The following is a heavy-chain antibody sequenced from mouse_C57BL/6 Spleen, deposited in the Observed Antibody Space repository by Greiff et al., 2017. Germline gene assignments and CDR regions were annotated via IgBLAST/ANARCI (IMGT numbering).Heavy chain of an antibody. Sequence: EVHLVESEGGLVQPGSSMKLSCTASGFTFSDYYMAWVRQVPEKGLEWVANINYDGSSTYYLDSLKSRFIISRDNAKNILYLQMSSLKSEDTATYYCARGGSSYGDYAMDYWGQGTSVTVSS. CDR3: ARGGSSYGDYAMDY. D-gene: IGHD1-1*01. CDR1: GFTFSDYY. V-gene: IGHV5-16*01. CDR2: INYDGSST. J-gene: IGHJ4*01.